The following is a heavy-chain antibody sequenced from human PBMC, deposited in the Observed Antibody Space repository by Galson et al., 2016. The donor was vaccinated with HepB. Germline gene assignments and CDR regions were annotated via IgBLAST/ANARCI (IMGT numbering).Heavy chain of an antibody. Sequence: SLRLSCAGSGFTFSNYGMSWVRQAPGKGLEWVSVISADSGAICYADSVKGRFSISRDNSMSTLFLQMNSLRAEDTAIYYCVIMIRGITVGPFDYWGQGTLVTISS. CDR1: GFTFSNYG. D-gene: IGHD3-10*01. CDR3: VIMIRGITVGPFDY. J-gene: IGHJ4*02. CDR2: ISADSGAI. V-gene: IGHV3-23*01.